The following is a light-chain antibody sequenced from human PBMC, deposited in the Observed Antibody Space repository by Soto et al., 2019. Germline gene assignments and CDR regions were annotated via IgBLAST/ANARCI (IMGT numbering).Light chain of an antibody. CDR3: QQLNTYPIT. Sequence: DIQMTQSASTLSGSVGDRVTITCRASQTISSWLAWYQQKPGKAPKLLIYKASTLKSGVPSRFSGSGSGTDFTLTISSLQPEDFATYYCQQLNTYPITFGQGTRLEIK. V-gene: IGKV1-5*03. J-gene: IGKJ5*01. CDR1: QTISSW. CDR2: KAS.